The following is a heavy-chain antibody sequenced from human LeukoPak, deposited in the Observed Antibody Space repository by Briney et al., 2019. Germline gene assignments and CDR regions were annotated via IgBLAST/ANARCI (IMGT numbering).Heavy chain of an antibody. CDR3: ASLSYSPDY. Sequence: PGGSLRLSCAASGFTFSSYWMHWVRHAPGKGLVWVSRINSDGSSTSYADSLKGRFSISRDNAKNTLYLQMNSLRAEDTAVYYCASLSYSPDYWGQGTLVTVSS. CDR2: INSDGSST. D-gene: IGHD6-13*01. J-gene: IGHJ4*02. V-gene: IGHV3-74*01. CDR1: GFTFSSYW.